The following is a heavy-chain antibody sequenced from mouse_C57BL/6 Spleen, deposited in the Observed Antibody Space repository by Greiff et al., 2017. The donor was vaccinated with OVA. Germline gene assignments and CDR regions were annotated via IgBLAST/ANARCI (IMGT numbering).Heavy chain of an antibody. CDR2: IRHKANNHAT. J-gene: IGHJ2*01. V-gene: IGHV6-6*01. CDR3: TSSTGTGRY. CDR1: GFTFSDAW. Sequence: EVQGVESGGGLVQPGGSMKLSCAASGFTFSDAWMDWVRQSPEKGLEWVAEIRHKANNHATYYAESVKGRFTISRDDSKSSVYLQMNSLRAEDTGIYYCTSSTGTGRYWGQGTTLTVSS. D-gene: IGHD4-1*02.